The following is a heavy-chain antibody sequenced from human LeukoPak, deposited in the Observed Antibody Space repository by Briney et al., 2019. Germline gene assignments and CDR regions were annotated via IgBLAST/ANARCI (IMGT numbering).Heavy chain of an antibody. CDR3: AGAQGLASNFDY. V-gene: IGHV1-69*13. CDR2: IIPIFGTA. Sequence: SVKVSCKASGGTFSSYAISWVRQAPGQGLEWMGGIIPIFGTANYAQKFQGRVSITADESTSTAYMELSSLRSEGTAVYYCAGAQGLASNFDYWGQGTLVTVSS. D-gene: IGHD6-6*01. CDR1: GGTFSSYA. J-gene: IGHJ4*02.